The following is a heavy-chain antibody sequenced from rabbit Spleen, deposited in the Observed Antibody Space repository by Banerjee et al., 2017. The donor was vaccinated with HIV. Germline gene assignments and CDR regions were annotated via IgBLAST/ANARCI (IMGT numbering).Heavy chain of an antibody. CDR1: GFSFSYRQV. D-gene: IGHD1-1*01. V-gene: IGHV1S45*01. J-gene: IGHJ2*01. Sequence: QEQLVESGGGLVKPEGSLTLTCTANGFSFSYRQVMCWVRQAPGKGLEWIACINSFSGRPVYATWVNGRFTISKASSTTVTLQMTSLTAADTATYFCARNYVNVFDPWGQGTLVTVS. CDR2: INSFSGRP. CDR3: ARNYVNVFDP.